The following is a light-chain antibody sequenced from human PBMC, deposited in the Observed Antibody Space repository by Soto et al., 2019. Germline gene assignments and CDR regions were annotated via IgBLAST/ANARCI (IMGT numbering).Light chain of an antibody. CDR3: YSITGISTSLFV. V-gene: IGLV2-23*02. CDR2: EVT. J-gene: IGLJ1*01. CDR1: SRDIGTSNL. Sequence: QAVVTQPASVSGSPGQSITISCTGSSRDIGTSNLVSWYQQYPGKAPKLIIYEVTKRPSGISYRFSGSKSGNTASLTISGLQPEDEATYYCYSITGISTSLFVFGTGTKLTVL.